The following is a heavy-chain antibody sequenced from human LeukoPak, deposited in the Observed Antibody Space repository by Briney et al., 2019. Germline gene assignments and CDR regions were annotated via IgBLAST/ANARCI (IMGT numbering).Heavy chain of an antibody. CDR3: ARDGQGALDYYDSTNYFDY. Sequence: RASGTLSLTCAVSGGSISSSNWWSWVRQPPGKGLEWIGEIYHSGSTNYNPSLKSRVTISVDTSKNQFSLKLSSVTAADTAVYYCARDGQGALDYYDSTNYFDYWGQGTLVTVSS. V-gene: IGHV4-4*02. D-gene: IGHD3-22*01. CDR1: GGSISSSNW. CDR2: IYHSGST. J-gene: IGHJ4*02.